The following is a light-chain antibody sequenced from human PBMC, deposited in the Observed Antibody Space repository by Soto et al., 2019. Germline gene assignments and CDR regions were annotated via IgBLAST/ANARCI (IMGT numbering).Light chain of an antibody. CDR1: QNVARY. CDR2: DAS. Sequence: IQMTQSPSTLSASVGDRVTITCRASQNVARYMAWYRQKPGSAPSPIIFDASTLERGVPSRFSGSGSGTEAAHIIVSLQPNDFATDYCQQSKDYLWTFGQGT. V-gene: IGKV1-5*01. J-gene: IGKJ1*01. CDR3: QQSKDYLWT.